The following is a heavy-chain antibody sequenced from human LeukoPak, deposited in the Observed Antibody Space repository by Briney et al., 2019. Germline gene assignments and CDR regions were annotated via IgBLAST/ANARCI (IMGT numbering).Heavy chain of an antibody. D-gene: IGHD6-13*01. J-gene: IGHJ6*02. CDR1: GGSINSNH. V-gene: IGHV4-59*08. CDR3: ARLSLVPYGMDV. Sequence: SETLSLTCSVSGGSINSNHWSWIRQPPGKGLEWIGYIYYSGSTNYDPSLKSRVTISVDTSKNQFSLKLSSVTAADTAVYYCARLSLVPYGMDVWGQGTTVTVSS. CDR2: IYYSGST.